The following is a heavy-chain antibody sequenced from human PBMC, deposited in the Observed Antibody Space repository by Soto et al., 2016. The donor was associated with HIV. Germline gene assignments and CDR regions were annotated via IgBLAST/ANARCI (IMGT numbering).Heavy chain of an antibody. J-gene: IGHJ6*03. CDR1: GGSFSGYY. Sequence: VQLQQWGAGLLKPSETLSLSCAVYGGSFSGYYWSWIRQPPGKGLEWIGEIDHSGSTNYNPSLKSRVTISVDTSKNQFSLKLSSVTAADTAVYYCARREGHYYYYMDVWGKGTTVTVSS. CDR3: ARREGHYYYYMDV. CDR2: IDHSGST. V-gene: IGHV4-34*01.